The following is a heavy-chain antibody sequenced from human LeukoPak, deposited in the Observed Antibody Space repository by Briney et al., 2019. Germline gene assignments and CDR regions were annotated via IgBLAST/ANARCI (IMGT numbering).Heavy chain of an antibody. CDR1: GGTFSSYA. D-gene: IGHD6-19*01. V-gene: IGHV1-69*13. J-gene: IGHJ4*02. CDR2: IIPIFGTA. CDR3: ASGGIAVAKTFDY. Sequence: GASVKVSCKASGGTFSSYAISWVRQAPGQGLEWMGGIIPIFGTANYAQKFQGRVTITADESTSTAYMELSSLRSEGTAVYYCASGGIAVAKTFDYWGQGTLVTVSS.